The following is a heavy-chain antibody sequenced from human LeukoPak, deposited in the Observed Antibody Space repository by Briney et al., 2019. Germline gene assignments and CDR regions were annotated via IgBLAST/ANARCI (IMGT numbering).Heavy chain of an antibody. D-gene: IGHD2-2*01. V-gene: IGHV3-30*18. J-gene: IGHJ4*02. Sequence: GGSLRLSCAASGFTFSSYGMHWVRQAPGEGLEWVAVISYDESNKFYADSVKGRFTISRDNSKNTLYLQMNSLRAEDTAVYYCAKASVAVPYYFDFWGQGALVTVSS. CDR1: GFTFSSYG. CDR2: ISYDESNK. CDR3: AKASVAVPYYFDF.